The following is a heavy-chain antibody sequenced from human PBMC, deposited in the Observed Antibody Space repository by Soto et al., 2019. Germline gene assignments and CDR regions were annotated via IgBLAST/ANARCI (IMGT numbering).Heavy chain of an antibody. CDR3: ARVEGGAPNY. J-gene: IGHJ4*02. Sequence: ASVKVSCKASGYTFTSYAMHWVRQAPGQRLEWMGWINAGNGNTKYSQKFQGRVTITADKSTSTAYMELSSLRSEDTAVYYCARVEGGAPNYWGQGTLVTVSS. CDR2: INAGNGNT. CDR1: GYTFTSYA. D-gene: IGHD1-26*01. V-gene: IGHV1-3*01.